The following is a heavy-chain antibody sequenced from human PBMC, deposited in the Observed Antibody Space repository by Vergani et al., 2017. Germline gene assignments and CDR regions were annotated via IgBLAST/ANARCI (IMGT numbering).Heavy chain of an antibody. V-gene: IGHV1-69*01. D-gene: IGHD2-2*01. CDR2: IIPIFGTA. CDR3: ARXRPNIPPYCSSTSCTYRGWYFDL. CDR1: GGTFSSYA. J-gene: IGHJ2*01. Sequence: QVQLVQSGAEVKKPGSSVKVSCKASGGTFSSYAISWVRQAPGQGLEWMGGIIPIFGTANYAQKFQGRVTITADESTITAYMELSSLRSEDTAVYYCARXRPNIPPYCSSTSCTYRGWYFDLWGRGTLVTVSS.